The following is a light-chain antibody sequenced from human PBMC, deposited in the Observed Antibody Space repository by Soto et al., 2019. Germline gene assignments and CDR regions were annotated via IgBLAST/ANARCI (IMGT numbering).Light chain of an antibody. CDR2: LGS. CDR1: QSLLNSNGYNY. V-gene: IGKV2-28*01. J-gene: IGKJ4*01. Sequence: DIVMTQSPLSLPVTPGEPASISCGSSQSLLNSNGYNYLDWYLQKPGQSPQLLIYLGSNRASGVHDSFSGSGSGTDFTLKISRVDAEDVGVYYCMQALQSPLTFGGGTKVEIK. CDR3: MQALQSPLT.